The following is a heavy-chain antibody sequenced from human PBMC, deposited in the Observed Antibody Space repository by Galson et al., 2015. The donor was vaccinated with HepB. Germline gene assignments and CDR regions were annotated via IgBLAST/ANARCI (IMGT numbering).Heavy chain of an antibody. J-gene: IGHJ3*02. D-gene: IGHD6-6*01. CDR1: GFSLSTSGVG. CDR2: IYWDDDK. V-gene: IGHV2-5*02. CDR3: AHIPAARLAFDI. Sequence: PALVKPTQPLTLTCTFSGFSLSTSGVGVGWLRQPPGKALEWLALIYWDDDKRYSPSLKSRLTITKDTSKNQVVLTMTNMDPVDTATYYCAHIPAARLAFDIWGQGTMVTVSS.